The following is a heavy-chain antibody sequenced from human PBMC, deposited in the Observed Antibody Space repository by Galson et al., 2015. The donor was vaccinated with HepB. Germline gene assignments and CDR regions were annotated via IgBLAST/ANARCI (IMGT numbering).Heavy chain of an antibody. CDR2: ISSYNGHT. CDR1: GYTFTCYG. Sequence: SVKVSCKAYGYTFTCYGISWVRQAPGQGLQWMGWISSYNGHTNYPQHLQGRVTMTTDTSTSTAYMDLRSRRSDDTAGYYCARVYNSGWYGHFDYWGQRTLVTVSS. J-gene: IGHJ4*02. CDR3: ARVYNSGWYGHFDY. V-gene: IGHV1-18*01. D-gene: IGHD6-19*01.